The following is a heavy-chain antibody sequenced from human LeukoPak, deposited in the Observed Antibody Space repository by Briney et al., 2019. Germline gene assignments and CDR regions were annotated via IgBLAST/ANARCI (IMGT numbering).Heavy chain of an antibody. V-gene: IGHV3-7*01. D-gene: IGHD3-16*02. J-gene: IGHJ4*02. Sequence: PGGSLRLSCAASGFTFNSNGMSWVRQAPGKGLEWVANIKQDGSEKYYVGSVKGRFTISRDNAKNSLYLQMNSLRAEDTAVYYCARRSGVWESYPLDYWGQGTLVTVSS. CDR2: IKQDGSEK. CDR1: GFTFNSNG. CDR3: ARRSGVWESYPLDY.